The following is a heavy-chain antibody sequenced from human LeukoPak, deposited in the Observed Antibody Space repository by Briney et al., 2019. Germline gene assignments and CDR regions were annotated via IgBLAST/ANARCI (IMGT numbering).Heavy chain of an antibody. V-gene: IGHV1-2*02. CDR3: ARESYYYGSGSYYLDY. J-gene: IGHJ4*02. CDR1: GYTFTGYY. D-gene: IGHD3-10*01. Sequence: ASVKVSCKASGYTFTGYYMHWVRQAPGQGLEWMGWINPNSGGTNYAQKFQGRVTMTRDTSISTAYMELSRLRSDDTAVYYCARESYYYGSGSYYLDYWGQGTLVTVSS. CDR2: INPNSGGT.